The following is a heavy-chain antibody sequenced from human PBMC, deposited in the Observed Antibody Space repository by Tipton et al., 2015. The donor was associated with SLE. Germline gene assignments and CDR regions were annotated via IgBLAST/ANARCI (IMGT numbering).Heavy chain of an antibody. Sequence: TLSLTCTVSGASISSGGYYWSWIRQHPGKGLEWIGFISYDGRTKYNPSLKSRVTISLDTSKTQFFLRLSSVTAADTAVYFCARGPNWGLDDAFDIWGQGTMVSVSS. D-gene: IGHD7-27*01. CDR1: GASISSGGYY. V-gene: IGHV4-31*03. J-gene: IGHJ3*02. CDR2: ISYDGRT. CDR3: ARGPNWGLDDAFDI.